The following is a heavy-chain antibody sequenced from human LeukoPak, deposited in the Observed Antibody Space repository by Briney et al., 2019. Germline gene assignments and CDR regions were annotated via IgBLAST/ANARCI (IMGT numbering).Heavy chain of an antibody. CDR3: ARSPQVYGFYYCDC. CDR1: GFTFSSYW. J-gene: IGHJ4*02. CDR2: INSDGRST. D-gene: IGHD3-3*01. Sequence: PGGSLRLSCAASGFTFSSYWMHWVRQTPGKGLVWVSRINSDGRSTSYADSVRGQFTISRDNAKNTLYLQLNSLRAEDTAVYYCARSPQVYGFYYCDCWGQGTLVTVSS. V-gene: IGHV3-74*01.